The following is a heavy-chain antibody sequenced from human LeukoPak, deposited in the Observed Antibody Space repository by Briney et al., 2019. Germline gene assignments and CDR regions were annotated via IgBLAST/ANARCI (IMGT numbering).Heavy chain of an antibody. Sequence: SVKVSCKASGGTFSSYAISWVRQAPGQGLEWMGGIIPIFGTANYAQKFQGRVTITTDESTSTAYMELSSLRSEDTAVYYCARVVPAAISSVYYYYYMDVWGKGTTVTVSS. CDR2: IIPIFGTA. D-gene: IGHD2-2*01. V-gene: IGHV1-69*05. CDR1: GGTFSSYA. J-gene: IGHJ6*03. CDR3: ARVVPAAISSVYYYYYMDV.